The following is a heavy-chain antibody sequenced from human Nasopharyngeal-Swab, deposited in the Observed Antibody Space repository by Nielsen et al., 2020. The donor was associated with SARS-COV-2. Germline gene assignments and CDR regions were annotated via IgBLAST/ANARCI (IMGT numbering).Heavy chain of an antibody. V-gene: IGHV4-59*01. J-gene: IGHJ3*01. Sequence: WIRQPPGKGLEWIGYIRHSETTKYNPSLKSRVSISIGTFKNSYSLRLTSVTAADTAVYYCARGGPIGVAGFKPFELWGQGTMVTVSS. D-gene: IGHD6-19*01. CDR3: ARGGPIGVAGFKPFEL. CDR2: IRHSETT.